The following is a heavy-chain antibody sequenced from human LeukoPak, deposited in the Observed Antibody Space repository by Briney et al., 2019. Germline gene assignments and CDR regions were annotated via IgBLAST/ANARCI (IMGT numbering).Heavy chain of an antibody. CDR1: GVTFSSYW. V-gene: IGHV3-74*01. D-gene: IGHD6-13*01. CDR2: ISSDGRIT. J-gene: IGHJ4*02. Sequence: PGGSLRLSCAASGVTFSSYWIHWVRQAPGKGLVWVSRISSDGRITNYADSVKGRLTISRDNTKNTLYLQMNSLRAEDTAVYYCARDLSNIAAAGWGVDYWGRGTLVTVSS. CDR3: ARDLSNIAAAGWGVDY.